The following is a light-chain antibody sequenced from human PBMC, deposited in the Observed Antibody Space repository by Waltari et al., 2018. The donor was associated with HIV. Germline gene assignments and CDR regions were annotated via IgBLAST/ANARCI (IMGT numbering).Light chain of an antibody. V-gene: IGLV3-25*03. CDR3: QSADSRATYRV. CDR2: KDG. J-gene: IGLJ3*02. CDR1: ALPKQD. Sequence: SYELPQPPAVSASPGQTARIPCSGDALPKQDAYWYQQPPGQAPVLWIDKDGARPSGIPERCSGSSPWTTVTLTISVVQAEDEADYDRQSADSRATYRVFGGGTKLTVL.